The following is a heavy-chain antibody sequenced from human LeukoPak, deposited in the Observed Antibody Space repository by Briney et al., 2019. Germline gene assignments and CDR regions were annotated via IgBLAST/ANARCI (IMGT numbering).Heavy chain of an antibody. CDR2: VFYTGIT. CDR1: GGSISSSF. J-gene: IGHJ4*02. D-gene: IGHD3-10*01. CDR3: ARETSGAADS. V-gene: IGHV4-59*12. Sequence: SETLSLTCTVSGGSISSSFWSWIRQPPGKGLEWIGYVFYTGITNYNPSLKSRVTISVDTSKNQFSLKLTSVTAADTAVYYCARETSGAADSWGQGTLVTVSS.